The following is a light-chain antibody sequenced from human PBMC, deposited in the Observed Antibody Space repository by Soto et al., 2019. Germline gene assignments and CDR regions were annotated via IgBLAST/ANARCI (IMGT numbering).Light chain of an antibody. CDR2: GAS. J-gene: IGKJ5*01. Sequence: VLTQSPGTLSLSPGESATLSCRASQTVSITYLTWYQQKPGQAPRLLIFGASKRATGIPDRFSGSVSGRDFTLTISGLEPEDFAVYYCQQYGSSPLISFGQGTRLEIK. V-gene: IGKV3-20*01. CDR3: QQYGSSPLIS. CDR1: QTVSITY.